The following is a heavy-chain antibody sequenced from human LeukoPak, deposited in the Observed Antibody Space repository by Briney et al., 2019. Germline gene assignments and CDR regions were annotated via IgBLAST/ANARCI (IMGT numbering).Heavy chain of an antibody. D-gene: IGHD3-10*01. CDR2: ISSSSSYI. Sequence: GGSLRLSCAASGFTFSSYSMNWVRQAPGKGLEWVSSISSSSSYIYYADSVKGRFTISRDNAKNSLYLQMNSLRAEDTAVYYCARDLQVGFGEFPAGMDVWGQGTTVTVSS. CDR1: GFTFSSYS. CDR3: ARDLQVGFGEFPAGMDV. J-gene: IGHJ6*02. V-gene: IGHV3-21*01.